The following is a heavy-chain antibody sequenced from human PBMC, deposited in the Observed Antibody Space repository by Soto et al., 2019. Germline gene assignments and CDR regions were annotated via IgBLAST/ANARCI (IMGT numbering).Heavy chain of an antibody. V-gene: IGHV4-31*03. D-gene: IGHD5-12*01. CDR1: AGSISSDGFY. J-gene: IGHJ4*02. Sequence: SETLSLTCSVSAGSISSDGFYWNWIRQPPGRGLEWIGYIYHSGGTYSSPSLRGRVTISVDTSKNQFTLKLSSVTAADTAVYFCARDRGGYGVFDYWGQGTLVTVSS. CDR2: IYHSGGT. CDR3: ARDRGGYGVFDY.